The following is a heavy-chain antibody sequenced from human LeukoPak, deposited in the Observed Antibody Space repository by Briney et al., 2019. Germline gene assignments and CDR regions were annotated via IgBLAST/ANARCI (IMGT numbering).Heavy chain of an antibody. V-gene: IGHV3-30*04. CDR1: GFTFSSYA. CDR3: ARDRESGYDVGGPLDY. Sequence: GRSLRLSCAASGFTFSSYAMHWVRQAPGKGLEWVAVISYDGSNKYYADSVKGRFTISRDNSKNTLYLQMNSLRAEDTAVYYCARDRESGYDVGGPLDYWGQGTLVTVSS. J-gene: IGHJ4*02. CDR2: ISYDGSNK. D-gene: IGHD5-12*01.